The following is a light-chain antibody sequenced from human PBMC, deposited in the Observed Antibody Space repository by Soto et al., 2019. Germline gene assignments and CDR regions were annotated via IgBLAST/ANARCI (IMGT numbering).Light chain of an antibody. CDR1: QSVDRH. Sequence: ERVITQSPATLSVSPGERATLSCRASQSVDRHLAWYQQKPGQAPRLLICDTSIRATGVSVRFSGSGSGTEFPLPISSLQSEDFAVYYCQHCNNWPPTFGQGTNLEL. V-gene: IGKV3-15*01. J-gene: IGKJ2*01. CDR3: QHCNNWPPT. CDR2: DTS.